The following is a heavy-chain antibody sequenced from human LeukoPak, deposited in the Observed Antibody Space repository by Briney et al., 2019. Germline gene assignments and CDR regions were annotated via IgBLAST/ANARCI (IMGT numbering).Heavy chain of an antibody. CDR1: GFTFSSYA. D-gene: IGHD3-22*01. Sequence: GGSLRLSCAASGFTFSSYAMSWVRQAPGKGLEWVSAISGSGGSTYYADSVKGRFTISRDNAKNSLYLQMNSLRAEDTAVYYCARPPSYDSSGYYSNPFDYWGQGTLVTVSS. CDR3: ARPPSYDSSGYYSNPFDY. J-gene: IGHJ4*02. CDR2: ISGSGGST. V-gene: IGHV3-23*01.